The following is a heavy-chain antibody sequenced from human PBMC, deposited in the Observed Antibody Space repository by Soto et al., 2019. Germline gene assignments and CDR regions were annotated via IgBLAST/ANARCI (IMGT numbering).Heavy chain of an antibody. Sequence: GVSLRLSCAASGFTFSSYEMNWVRQAPGKGLEWVSYISSSGSTIYYADSVKGRFTISRDNAKNSLYLQMNSLRAEDTAVYYCARDRIAVAEGYYYGMDVWGQGTTVTVSS. CDR3: ARDRIAVAEGYYYGMDV. CDR1: GFTFSSYE. V-gene: IGHV3-48*03. J-gene: IGHJ6*02. D-gene: IGHD6-19*01. CDR2: ISSSGSTI.